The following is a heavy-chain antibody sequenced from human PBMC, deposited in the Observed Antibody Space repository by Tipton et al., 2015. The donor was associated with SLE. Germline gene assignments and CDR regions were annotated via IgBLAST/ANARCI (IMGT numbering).Heavy chain of an antibody. CDR3: ARSPGRSSFDY. V-gene: IGHV4-38-2*02. CDR1: GYSISSGYY. Sequence: TLSLTCTVSGYSISSGYYWAWIRQPPGKRLEWIGSFLHSGSTYYNPSLNSRVSMSFDTSKNQFSLKLNSVTPADTAVYYCARSPGRSSFDYWGQGTLVTASS. CDR2: FLHSGST. J-gene: IGHJ4*02.